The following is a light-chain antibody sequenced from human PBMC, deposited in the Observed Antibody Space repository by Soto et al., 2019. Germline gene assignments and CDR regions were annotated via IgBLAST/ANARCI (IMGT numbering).Light chain of an antibody. J-gene: IGKJ1*01. V-gene: IGKV1-5*01. CDR2: DAS. CDR3: QEYYSVPPP. CDR1: QRVYKL. Sequence: MTQSASTLSASVGDRVTIPCRASQRVYKLLAWFQPKPGKVPKLLIFDASSFQPGVPSRFGGGGSGTEFTLTISCLQSEDFATYNCQEYYSVPPPFGQGPKVDIK.